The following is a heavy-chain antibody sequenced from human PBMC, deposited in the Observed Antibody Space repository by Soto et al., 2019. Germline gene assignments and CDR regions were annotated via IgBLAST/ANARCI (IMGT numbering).Heavy chain of an antibody. CDR3: ARDRREVYYYGMDV. D-gene: IGHD1-26*01. CDR2: IIPILGIA. J-gene: IGHJ6*02. Sequence: QVQLVQSGAEVKKPGSSVKVSCKASGGTFSSYTISWVRQAPGQGLEWMGRIIPILGIANYAQKFQGRVTITADKSTSTAYMELSSLRSEDTAVYYCARDRREVYYYGMDVWGQGTTVTVSS. V-gene: IGHV1-69*08. CDR1: GGTFSSYT.